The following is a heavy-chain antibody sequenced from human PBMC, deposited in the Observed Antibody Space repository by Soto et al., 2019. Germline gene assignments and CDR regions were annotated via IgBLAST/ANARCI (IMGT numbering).Heavy chain of an antibody. CDR1: GFSFSSYW. V-gene: IGHV3-7*03. CDR3: ARPYCSGGSCYNWFVP. D-gene: IGHD2-15*01. Sequence: GGPLRLSCAASGFSFSSYWMSWVRQAPGKGLQWVANIKQDGSQKYYVDSVKGRFTIYRDNAKNSLYLQMNSLRAEDTAIYYCARPYCSGGSCYNWFVPWGQGTLVTVSS. CDR2: IKQDGSQK. J-gene: IGHJ5*02.